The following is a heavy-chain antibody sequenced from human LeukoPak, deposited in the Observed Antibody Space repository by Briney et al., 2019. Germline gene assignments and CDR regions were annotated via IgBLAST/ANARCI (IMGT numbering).Heavy chain of an antibody. CDR3: ARDWTAYDILTGPFDY. Sequence: PWGSLRLSCAASGFTFSSYAMHWVRQAPGKGLEWVAVISYDGSNKYYADSVKGRFTISRDNSKNTLYLQMNSLRAEDTAVYYCARDWTAYDILTGPFDYWGQGTLVTVSS. V-gene: IGHV3-30*04. CDR1: GFTFSSYA. D-gene: IGHD3-9*01. CDR2: ISYDGSNK. J-gene: IGHJ4*02.